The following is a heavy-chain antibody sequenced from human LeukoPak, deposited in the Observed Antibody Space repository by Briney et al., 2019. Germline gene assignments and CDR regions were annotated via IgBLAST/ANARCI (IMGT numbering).Heavy chain of an antibody. V-gene: IGHV1-8*03. Sequence: ASVKVSCKASGYTFTSYDINWVRQATGQGLEWMGWMNPNSGNTGYAQKFRGRVTITRNTSISTAYMELSSLRSEDTAVYYCAREDTQVGFDYWGQGTLVTVSS. CDR3: AREDTQVGFDY. CDR1: GYTFTSYD. J-gene: IGHJ4*02. CDR2: MNPNSGNT. D-gene: IGHD3-16*01.